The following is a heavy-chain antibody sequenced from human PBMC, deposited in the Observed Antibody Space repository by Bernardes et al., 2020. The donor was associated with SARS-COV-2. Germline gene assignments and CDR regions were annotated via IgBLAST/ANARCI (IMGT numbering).Heavy chain of an antibody. CDR1: GGSIRSSDYY. V-gene: IGHV4-39*01. Sequence: SETLSLTCTVSGGSIRSSDYYWVWIRPPPGRGPEWIGTIYYSGTTYYSPSLQSRLTMSVDTSKNQFSLKLSSVTAADTAVYYCARQEIHSLGYFNGLHGWGQGTTVTVSS. CDR2: IYYSGTT. J-gene: IGHJ6*02. D-gene: IGHD5-18*01. CDR3: ARQEIHSLGYFNGLHG.